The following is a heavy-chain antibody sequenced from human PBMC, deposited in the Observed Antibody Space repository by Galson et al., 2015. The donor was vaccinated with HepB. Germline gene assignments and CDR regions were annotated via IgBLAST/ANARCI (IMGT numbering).Heavy chain of an antibody. V-gene: IGHV1-69*13. J-gene: IGHJ3*02. CDR2: IIPIFGTA. CDR1: GGTFSSYA. Sequence: SVKVSCKASGGTFSSYAISWVRQAPGQGLEWMGGIIPIFGTANYAQKFQGRATITADESTSTAYMELSSLRSEDTAVYYCARDYYDSSGTYSGAFDIWGQGTMVTVSS. D-gene: IGHD3-22*01. CDR3: ARDYYDSSGTYSGAFDI.